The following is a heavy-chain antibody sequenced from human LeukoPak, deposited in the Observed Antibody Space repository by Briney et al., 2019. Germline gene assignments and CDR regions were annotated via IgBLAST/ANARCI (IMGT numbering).Heavy chain of an antibody. CDR3: AGVVVVTAILVDDAFDI. J-gene: IGHJ3*02. V-gene: IGHV4-59*12. CDR2: IYYSGST. Sequence: SETLSLTCTVSGGSISSYYWSWIRQPPGKGLEWIGYIYYSGSTSYNPSLKSRVTVSVDTSKNQFSLKLSSVTAADTAVYYCAGVVVVTAILVDDAFDIWGQGTMVTVSS. CDR1: GGSISSYY. D-gene: IGHD2-21*02.